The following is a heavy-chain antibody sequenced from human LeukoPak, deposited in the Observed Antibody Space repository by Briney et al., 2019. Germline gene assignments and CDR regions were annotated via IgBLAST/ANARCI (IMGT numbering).Heavy chain of an antibody. J-gene: IGHJ4*02. V-gene: IGHV3-7*01. CDR1: GFTFSSFW. CDR2: IKQDGSEK. CDR3: AYGNYYESSGSLFDY. D-gene: IGHD3-22*01. Sequence: PGGSLRLSCAASGFTFSSFWMSWVRQAPGKGLKWVANIKQDGSEKYYVDSVKGRFTISRDNAKNSLYLQMNSLRAEDTAVYYCAYGNYYESSGSLFDYWGQGTLVTVSS.